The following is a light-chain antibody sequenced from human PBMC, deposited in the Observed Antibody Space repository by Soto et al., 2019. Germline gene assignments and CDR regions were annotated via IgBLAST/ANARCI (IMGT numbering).Light chain of an antibody. CDR2: EVS. CDR1: SSDVGSYTR. J-gene: IGLJ1*01. V-gene: IGLV2-14*01. CDR3: CSFTTTSTYV. Sequence: QSALTQPASVSGSPGQSITISCAGTSSDVGSYTRVSWYQQHPGKAPKLIIYEVSNRPSGVSDRFSGSKSGNTASLTISGLQADDEADYYCCSFTTTSTYVFGTGTKLTVL.